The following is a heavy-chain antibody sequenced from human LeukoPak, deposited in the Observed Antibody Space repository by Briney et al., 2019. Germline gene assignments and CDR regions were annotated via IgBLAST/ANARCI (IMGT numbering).Heavy chain of an antibody. J-gene: IGHJ4*02. D-gene: IGHD3-22*01. Sequence: PSETLSLTCSVSGGSISSSTYYWGWIRQPPGKGLEWIGNIYNSGSTYYNPSLKSRVTISGGMSKNQFSLKLSSVTAADTAVYYCARQRAYYYDSSGYLKNPFDYWGQGTLVTVSS. CDR2: IYNSGST. V-gene: IGHV4-39*01. CDR1: GGSISSSTYY. CDR3: ARQRAYYYDSSGYLKNPFDY.